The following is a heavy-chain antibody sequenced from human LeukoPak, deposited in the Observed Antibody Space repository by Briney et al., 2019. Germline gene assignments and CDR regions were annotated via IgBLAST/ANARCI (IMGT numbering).Heavy chain of an antibody. J-gene: IGHJ3*02. CDR2: IWYDGSNK. V-gene: IGHV3-33*01. Sequence: GGSLRLSCAASGFTFSSYGMHWVRQAPGKGLEWVAVIWYDGSNKYYADSVKGRFTISRDNSKNTLYLQMNSLSAEDTAVYYCARDQRVAYSSSWYGGAFDIWGQGTMVTVSS. D-gene: IGHD6-13*01. CDR3: ARDQRVAYSSSWYGGAFDI. CDR1: GFTFSSYG.